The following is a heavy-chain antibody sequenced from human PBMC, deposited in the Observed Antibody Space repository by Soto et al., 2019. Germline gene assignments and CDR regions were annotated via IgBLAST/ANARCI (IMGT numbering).Heavy chain of an antibody. V-gene: IGHV4-59*01. D-gene: IGHD3-22*01. CDR1: GGSISSYY. CDR3: AIDMFYYDSSGIDF. Sequence: SETLSLTCTVSGGSISSYYWSWIRQPPGKGLEWIGYIYYSGSTNYNPSLKSRVTISVDTSKNQFSLKLSPVTAADTAVYYCAIDMFYYDSSGIDFWGRGSLVTVSS. J-gene: IGHJ4*02. CDR2: IYYSGST.